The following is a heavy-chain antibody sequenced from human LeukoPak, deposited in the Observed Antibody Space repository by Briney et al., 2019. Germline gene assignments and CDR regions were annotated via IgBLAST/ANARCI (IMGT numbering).Heavy chain of an antibody. J-gene: IGHJ5*02. V-gene: IGHV3-23*01. CDR2: ISGSGGTT. D-gene: IGHD3-22*01. CDR1: VFTFSSYA. CDR3: AKVSGGGSYFQGWSPFDP. Sequence: GRSLSLSCAASVFTFSSYAMSWVRQAPGKGREWGSAISGSGGTTYYADSVKGRFTISRDNPKNTLYLQMNSLRAEDTGVDYCAKVSGGGSYFQGWSPFDPWGRGTLVTVSS.